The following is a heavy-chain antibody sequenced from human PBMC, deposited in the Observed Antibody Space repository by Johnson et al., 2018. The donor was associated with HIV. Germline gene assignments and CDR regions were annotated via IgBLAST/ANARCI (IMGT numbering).Heavy chain of an antibody. V-gene: IGHV3-66*01. CDR2: MYSGGRT. D-gene: IGHD3-10*01. CDR1: GFTVSGHY. CDR3: ARGHMVRGVTHAFDI. J-gene: IGHJ3*02. Sequence: VQLVESGGGLVQPGGSLRLSCVASGFTVSGHYMSWVRQAPGKGLEWVAVMYSGGRTYYADSVKGRFTISRDNSKHTLYLQMNSRRAEDTAVYYCARGHMVRGVTHAFDIWGQGTMVTVSS.